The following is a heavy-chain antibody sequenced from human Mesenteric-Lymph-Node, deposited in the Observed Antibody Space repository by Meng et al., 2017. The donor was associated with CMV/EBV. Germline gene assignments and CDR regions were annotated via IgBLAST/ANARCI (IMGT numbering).Heavy chain of an antibody. CDR1: GFTFSTYW. Sequence: GESLKISCAASGFTFSTYWMHWVRQAPRKGLVWVSRINSDGRSTYYADSVKGRFTISRDNAKSTLYLQVNSLGAEDTAVYYCVRGGSPRGYFVYWGQGALVTVSS. V-gene: IGHV3-74*01. J-gene: IGHJ4*02. D-gene: IGHD2-15*01. CDR2: INSDGRST. CDR3: VRGGSPRGYFVY.